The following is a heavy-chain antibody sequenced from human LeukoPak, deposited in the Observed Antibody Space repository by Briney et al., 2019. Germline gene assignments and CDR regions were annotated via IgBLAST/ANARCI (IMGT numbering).Heavy chain of an antibody. V-gene: IGHV4-30-2*01. D-gene: IGHD6-13*01. Sequence: PSEALSLTCAVSGGSISSGGYSWSWVRQPPGKGLEWIGYIYHSGSTYYNPSLKSRVTISVDGSKNQFSLKLSSVTAADTAVYYCARDPPPQQLKSDPWGQGTLVPVSS. CDR1: GGSISSGGYS. J-gene: IGHJ5*02. CDR3: ARDPPPQQLKSDP. CDR2: IYHSGST.